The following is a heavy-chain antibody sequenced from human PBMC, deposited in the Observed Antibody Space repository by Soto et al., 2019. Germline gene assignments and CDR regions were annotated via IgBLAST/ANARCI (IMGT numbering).Heavy chain of an antibody. D-gene: IGHD3-16*02. CDR3: AKAMATSGGVVVIGAFDF. CDR1: GFSVEDYA. Sequence: GGSMRLSCAASGFSVEDYAMHWVRQVPGKGLEWVSGISWNSHSIDYADFVKGRFTISRDNGKKSLYLQMNSLRPEDTALYYCAKAMATSGGVVVIGAFDFWGRGTPVTVSS. J-gene: IGHJ2*01. V-gene: IGHV3-9*01. CDR2: ISWNSHSI.